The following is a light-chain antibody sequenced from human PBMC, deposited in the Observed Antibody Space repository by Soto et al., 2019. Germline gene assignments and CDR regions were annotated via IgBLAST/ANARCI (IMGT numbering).Light chain of an antibody. CDR2: GAS. CDR3: QQYDSWPRT. V-gene: IGKV3-15*01. CDR1: QSLSST. J-gene: IGKJ1*01. Sequence: EIVMTQSPATLSVSPGQRVTLSCRASQSLSSTLVWYQQKPGQAPRLLIYGASTRATGIPARFSGSGSGTEFTLTISSLQSEDFAVYYCQQYDSWPRTFGQGTKVEIK.